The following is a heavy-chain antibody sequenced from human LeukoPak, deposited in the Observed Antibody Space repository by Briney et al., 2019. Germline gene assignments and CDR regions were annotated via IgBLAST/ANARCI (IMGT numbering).Heavy chain of an antibody. Sequence: GGSLRLSCAASGFTFSSYGMHWVRQAPGKGLEWVPVIWYDGSNKYYADSVKGRFTISRDNSKNTLYLQMNSLRAEDTAVYYCARPRNYYDSEYYFDYWGQGTLVTVSS. D-gene: IGHD3-22*01. CDR1: GFTFSSYG. CDR3: ARPRNYYDSEYYFDY. V-gene: IGHV3-33*01. J-gene: IGHJ4*02. CDR2: IWYDGSNK.